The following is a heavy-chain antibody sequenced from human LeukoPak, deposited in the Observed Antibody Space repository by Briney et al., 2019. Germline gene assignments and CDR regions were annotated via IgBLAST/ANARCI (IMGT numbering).Heavy chain of an antibody. J-gene: IGHJ5*02. CDR3: ARLRDDFWSGYRARCFDP. D-gene: IGHD3-3*01. V-gene: IGHV1-69*13. CDR2: IIPIFGTA. Sequence: GASVKVSCKASGGTFSSYAISWVRQAPGQGLEWMGGIIPIFGTANYAQKFQGRVTITADESTSTAYMELSGLRSEDTAVYYCARLRDDFWSGYRARCFDPWGQGTLVTVSS. CDR1: GGTFSSYA.